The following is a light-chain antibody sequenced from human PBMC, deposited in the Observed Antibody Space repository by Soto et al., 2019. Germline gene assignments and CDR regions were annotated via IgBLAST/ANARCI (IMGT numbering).Light chain of an antibody. CDR2: EVS. CDR3: CSYTSSTTYD. V-gene: IGLV2-14*01. CDR1: SSDVGGYDH. J-gene: IGLJ1*01. Sequence: QSALTQPASVSGSPGQSITISCSGTSSDVGGYDHVSWFQQHPGKAPKLLIYEVSNRPSGVSLRFSGSKSGNTASLTISGLQADDEADYYCCSYTSSTTYDFGTGTQLTVL.